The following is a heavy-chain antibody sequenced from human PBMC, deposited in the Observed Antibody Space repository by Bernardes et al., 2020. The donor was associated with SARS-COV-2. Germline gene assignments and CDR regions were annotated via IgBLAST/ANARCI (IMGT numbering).Heavy chain of an antibody. Sequence: SETLSLTCAVSGGSISSAEHSWSWIRQPTGKGLEWIGYIYQRGPTYYNPSLKSRVTISLDRSKTHFSLNLSSVSAADTAMYYCARGTLTSRATYYFDYWGQGTRVTVSS. CDR2: IYQRGPT. J-gene: IGHJ4*02. CDR3: ARGTLTSRATYYFDY. V-gene: IGHV4-30-2*01. CDR1: GGSISSAEHS.